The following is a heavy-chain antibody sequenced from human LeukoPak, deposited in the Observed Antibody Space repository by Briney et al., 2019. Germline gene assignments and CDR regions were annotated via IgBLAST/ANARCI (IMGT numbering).Heavy chain of an antibody. J-gene: IGHJ4*02. Sequence: GGSLRLSCAASGFTFSSYAMHWVRQAPGKGLEGVAVISYDGSNKYYADSVKGRFTISRDNSKNTLYLQMNSLRAEDTAVYYCARDNPSDSSGDYWGQGTLVTVSS. CDR2: ISYDGSNK. CDR1: GFTFSSYA. V-gene: IGHV3-30-3*01. CDR3: ARDNPSDSSGDY. D-gene: IGHD3-22*01.